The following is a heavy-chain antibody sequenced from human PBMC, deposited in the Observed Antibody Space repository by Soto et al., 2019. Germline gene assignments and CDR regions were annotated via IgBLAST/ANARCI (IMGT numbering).Heavy chain of an antibody. D-gene: IGHD6-13*01. CDR1: GGSISPYY. Sequence: QVQLQESGPGLVKPSETLSLTCTVSGGSISPYYWSWIRQPPGKGLEWIGYVYYSGNTNYNPSLDSRVTIAVDTSRNRFSLNLTSVTAADTAVYYCARKGAAASYAHYDMDVWCRGTAVTVSS. V-gene: IGHV4-59*01. CDR2: VYYSGNT. CDR3: ARKGAAASYAHYDMDV. J-gene: IGHJ6*03.